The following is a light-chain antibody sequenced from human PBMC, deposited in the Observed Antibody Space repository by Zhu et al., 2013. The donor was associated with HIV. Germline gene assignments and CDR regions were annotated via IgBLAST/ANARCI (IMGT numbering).Light chain of an antibody. Sequence: DIQMTQSPSSLSASVGDRVTITCRASQSISTYLNWYQQKPGKAPKLLIYGASNFQSGVPSRFSGSGSGPEFTLTISSLQPEDFASYYCQQSYSTPPRLTFGPGTTVDV. V-gene: IGKV1-39*01. CDR1: QSISTY. CDR3: QQSYSTPPRLT. CDR2: GAS. J-gene: IGKJ3*01.